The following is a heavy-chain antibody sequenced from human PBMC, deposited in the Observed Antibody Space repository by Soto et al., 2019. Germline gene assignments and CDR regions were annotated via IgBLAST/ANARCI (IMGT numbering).Heavy chain of an antibody. CDR2: ISGSGGST. CDR3: AKDRQLVGVHDAFDI. Sequence: GGSLRLSCAASGFTFSSYAMSWVRQAPGKGLEWVSAISGSGGSTYYADSVKGRFTISRDNSKNKLYLQMNSLRAEDTAVYYCAKDRQLVGVHDAFDIWGQGTMVTVSS. V-gene: IGHV3-23*01. J-gene: IGHJ3*02. CDR1: GFTFSSYA. D-gene: IGHD6-6*01.